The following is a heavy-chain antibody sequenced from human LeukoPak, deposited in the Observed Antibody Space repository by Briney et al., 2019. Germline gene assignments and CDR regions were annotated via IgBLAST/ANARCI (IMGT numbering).Heavy chain of an antibody. J-gene: IGHJ3*02. V-gene: IGHV3-11*04. CDR2: ISTSTNTI. CDR1: GFTFSDYY. Sequence: GGSLRLSCAASGFTFSDYYMSWIRQAPGKGLEWLSYISTSTNTIDYADSVKGRFTISRDNAKNSLFLQMNSLRVEDTAVYYCALYDRGKGDAFDIWGQGTMVTVSS. CDR3: ALYDRGKGDAFDI. D-gene: IGHD1-26*01.